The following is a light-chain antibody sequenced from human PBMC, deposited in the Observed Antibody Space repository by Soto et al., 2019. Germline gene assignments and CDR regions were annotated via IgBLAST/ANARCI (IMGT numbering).Light chain of an antibody. Sequence: IGITQYPATLSVSQCASPTLSFSASQSVSSNLAWYQRKPGQARRLVIYGASIRATGIPARFSGSGSWTEFTLTISILQSEAFAVYFCQQYNTWPPITFGQGTRLDI. V-gene: IGKV3D-15*03. J-gene: IGKJ5*01. CDR2: GAS. CDR1: QSVSSN. CDR3: QQYNTWPPIT.